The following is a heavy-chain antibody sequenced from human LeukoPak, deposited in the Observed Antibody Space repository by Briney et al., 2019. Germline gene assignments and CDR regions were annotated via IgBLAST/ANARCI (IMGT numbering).Heavy chain of an antibody. J-gene: IGHJ4*02. V-gene: IGHV3-21*01. D-gene: IGHD6-13*01. CDR2: ISSSSSYI. CDR3: ASIAAAKINFDY. CDR1: GFTFSSYS. Sequence: GGSLRLSCAASGFTFSSYSMNWVRQAPWKGLEWVSSISSSSSYIYYADSVKGRFTISRDNAKNSLYLQMNSLRAEDTAVYYCASIAAAKINFDYWGQGTLVTVSS.